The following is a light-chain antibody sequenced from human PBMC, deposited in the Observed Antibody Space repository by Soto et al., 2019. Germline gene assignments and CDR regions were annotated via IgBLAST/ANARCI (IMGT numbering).Light chain of an antibody. Sequence: QSALTQPASVSGSRGQSITISCTRSSTDFENYNLVSWYQHCPDKAPKLIIYEGTKRPSEISDRFSGSESDTTASLTISGLQAEDESDYYCISYTSSSTWVFGGGTKLTVL. V-gene: IGLV2-14*02. CDR3: ISYTSSSTWV. CDR2: EGT. CDR1: STDFENYNL. J-gene: IGLJ3*02.